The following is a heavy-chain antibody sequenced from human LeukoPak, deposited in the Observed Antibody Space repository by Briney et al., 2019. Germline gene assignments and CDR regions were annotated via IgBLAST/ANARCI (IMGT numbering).Heavy chain of an antibody. CDR1: GGSISSGGYY. CDR3: AREGVAVAGKGFDYYYGMDV. V-gene: IGHV4-31*03. D-gene: IGHD6-19*01. Sequence: PSETLSLTCTVSGGSISSGGYYWSWIRQHPGKGLEWIGYIYYSGGTYYNPSLKSRVTISVDTSKNQFSLKLSSVTAADTAEYYCAREGVAVAGKGFDYYYGMDVWGQGTTVTVSS. CDR2: IYYSGGT. J-gene: IGHJ6*02.